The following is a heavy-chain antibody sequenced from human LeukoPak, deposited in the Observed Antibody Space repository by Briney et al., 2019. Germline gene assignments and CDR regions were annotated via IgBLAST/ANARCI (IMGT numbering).Heavy chain of an antibody. CDR1: GFTVSSNY. V-gene: IGHV3-53*01. J-gene: IGHJ4*02. Sequence: PGGSLRLSCAASGFTVSSNYMSWVRQAPGKGLEWVSVIYSGGSTYYADSVKGRFTISRDNSKNTLYLQMNSLSAEDRAVYYCARVLVGAAEYWGQGTLVTVAS. CDR3: ARVLVGAAEY. CDR2: IYSGGST. D-gene: IGHD1-26*01.